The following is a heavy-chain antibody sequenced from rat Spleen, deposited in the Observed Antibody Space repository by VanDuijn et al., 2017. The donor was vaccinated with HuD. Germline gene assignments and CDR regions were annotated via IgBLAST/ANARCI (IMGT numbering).Heavy chain of an antibody. Sequence: EVQLVESGGGLVQPGRSLKLSCAASGFTFSDYGMAWVRQAPTKGLEWVATISYDGSSTYYRDSVKGRFTISRDNAKSTLYLQMDSLRSEDTATYYCAKENGGYSPFDYWGQGVMVTVSS. CDR2: ISYDGSST. D-gene: IGHD1-11*01. V-gene: IGHV5-29*01. J-gene: IGHJ2*01. CDR1: GFTFSDYG. CDR3: AKENGGYSPFDY.